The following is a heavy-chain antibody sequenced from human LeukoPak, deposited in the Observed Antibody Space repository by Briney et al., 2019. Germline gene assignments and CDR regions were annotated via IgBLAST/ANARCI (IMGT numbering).Heavy chain of an antibody. CDR3: ARATMVRGVDNFPLDY. D-gene: IGHD3-10*01. J-gene: IGHJ4*02. CDR2: IYHSGST. CDR1: GGSISSGGYY. Sequence: TLSLTCTVSGGSISSGGYYWSWIRQPPGKGLGWIGYIYHSGSTYYNPSLKSRVTISVDRSKNQFSLKLSSVTAADTAVYYCARATMVRGVDNFPLDYWGQGTLVTVSS. V-gene: IGHV4-30-2*01.